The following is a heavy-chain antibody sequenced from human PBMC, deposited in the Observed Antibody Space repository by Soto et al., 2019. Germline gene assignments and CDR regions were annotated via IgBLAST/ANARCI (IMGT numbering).Heavy chain of an antibody. CDR1: DDSSSSYY. Sequence: SHPLSVTCTVADDSSSSYYWSRIRQPPGKGPEWIGYINYSGSTNYNPSLKSRVTISVDTSKNQFSLQLNSVTATDTAVYYCAQRTLTNWFDPWGQGTPVTVSS. CDR3: AQRTLTNWFDP. CDR2: INYSGST. J-gene: IGHJ5*02. D-gene: IGHD4-4*01. V-gene: IGHV4-59*12.